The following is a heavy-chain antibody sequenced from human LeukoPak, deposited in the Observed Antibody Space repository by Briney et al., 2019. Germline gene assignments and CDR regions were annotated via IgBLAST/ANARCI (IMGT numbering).Heavy chain of an antibody. V-gene: IGHV1-18*01. Sequence: ASVKVSCKTSASTFSTYGITWVRQAPGRGLEWMGWVYSGERTYAQQFQGRVTMTRDTSTSTVYMELSSLRSEDTAVYYCARDHGSAYYRAPRHWGQGTLVTVSS. CDR1: ASTFSTYG. D-gene: IGHD3-10*01. CDR2: VYSGER. J-gene: IGHJ4*02. CDR3: ARDHGSAYYRAPRH.